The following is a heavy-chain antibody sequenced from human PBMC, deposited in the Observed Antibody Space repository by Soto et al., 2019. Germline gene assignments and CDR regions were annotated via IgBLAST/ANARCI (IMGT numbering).Heavy chain of an antibody. Sequence: VASVKVSCKASGGTFSSYGISWVRQAPGQGLEWMGRIIPFLGTTNYAQNFQDRLTVTADTSTNTAFMELSSLRSDDTAVYYCAREGYTSSSIHSFPDSWGQGTLVTVSS. J-gene: IGHJ4*02. CDR1: GGTFSSYG. V-gene: IGHV1-69*10. D-gene: IGHD6-6*01. CDR2: IIPFLGTT. CDR3: AREGYTSSSIHSFPDS.